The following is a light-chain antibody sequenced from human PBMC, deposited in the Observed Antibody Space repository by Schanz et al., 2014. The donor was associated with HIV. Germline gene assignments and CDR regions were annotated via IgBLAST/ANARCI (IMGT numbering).Light chain of an antibody. CDR3: CSYTTTSTYV. V-gene: IGLV2-14*03. CDR1: SSDIGGYNY. J-gene: IGLJ1*01. Sequence: QSALTQPPSASGSPGQSVTISCTGTSSDIGGYNYVSWYQHHPGKAPKLMIYDVSNRPSGVSNRFSGSKSGNTASLTISGLQAEDEADYYCCSYTTTSTYVFGAGTKVTVL. CDR2: DVS.